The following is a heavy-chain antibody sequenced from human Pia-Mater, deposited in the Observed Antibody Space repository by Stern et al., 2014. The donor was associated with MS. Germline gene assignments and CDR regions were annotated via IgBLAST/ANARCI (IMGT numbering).Heavy chain of an antibody. V-gene: IGHV4-31*03. D-gene: IGHD3-3*01. CDR2: IYYSGST. CDR1: GGSISSGGYY. J-gene: IGHJ4*02. Sequence: QLQLQESGPGLVKPSQTLSLTCTVSGGSISSGGYYWSWIRQHPGKGLEXIGYIYYSGSTYYNPSLKSRVTISVDTSKNQFSLKLSSVTAADTAVYYCARTPYDFWSGYYGLDYWGQGTLVTVSS. CDR3: ARTPYDFWSGYYGLDY.